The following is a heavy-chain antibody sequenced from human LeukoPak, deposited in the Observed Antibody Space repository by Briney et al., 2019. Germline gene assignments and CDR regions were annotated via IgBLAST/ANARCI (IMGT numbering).Heavy chain of an antibody. J-gene: IGHJ4*02. V-gene: IGHV3-21*01. CDR2: ISSSSSYI. D-gene: IGHD3-22*01. CDR1: GFTFSSYS. Sequence: GGSLRLSCAASGFTFSSYSMNWARQAPGKGLEWVSSISSSSSYIYYADSVKGRFTISRDNAKNSLYLQMNSLRAEDTAVYYCARKATYYYDSSGYYFDYWGQGTLVTVSS. CDR3: ARKATYYYDSSGYYFDY.